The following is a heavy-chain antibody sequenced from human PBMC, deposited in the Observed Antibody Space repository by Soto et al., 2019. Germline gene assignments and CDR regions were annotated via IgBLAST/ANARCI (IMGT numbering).Heavy chain of an antibody. CDR1: GYSFTSYG. J-gene: IGHJ4*02. D-gene: IGHD3-22*01. V-gene: IGHV1-18*04. Sequence: GASVKVSCKASGYSFTSYGISWVRQAPGQGPEWMGWISGHNGNTNHPQSLQGRVTMTTDTSRNTAYMELRSLRSDDTAVYYCARHRFNYYDDTVYYYFDYWGPGTLVTVSS. CDR3: ARHRFNYYDDTVYYYFDY. CDR2: ISGHNGNT.